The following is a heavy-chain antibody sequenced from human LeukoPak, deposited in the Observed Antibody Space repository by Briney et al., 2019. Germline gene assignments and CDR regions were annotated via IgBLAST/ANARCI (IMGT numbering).Heavy chain of an antibody. Sequence: GGSLRLSCTASGFTFGDFAMSWFRQAPGKGLEWVAVISYDGSNKYYADSVKGRFTISRDNSKNTLYLQMNSLRAEDTAVYYCAKDIAVWWLHPYYYGMDVWGQGTTVTVSS. CDR3: AKDIAVWWLHPYYYGMDV. CDR2: ISYDGSNK. D-gene: IGHD5-12*01. CDR1: GFTFGDFA. V-gene: IGHV3-30*04. J-gene: IGHJ6*02.